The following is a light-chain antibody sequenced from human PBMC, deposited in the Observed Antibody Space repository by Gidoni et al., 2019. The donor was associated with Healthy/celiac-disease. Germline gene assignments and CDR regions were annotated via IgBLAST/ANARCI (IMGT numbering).Light chain of an antibody. Sequence: DIQMTKSPSSLSASVGDRVTITCQARQDISNYLNWYQQKPGKAPKLLIYDASNLETGVPSRFSGSGSGTDFTFTISSLQPEDIATYYCQQYDNLSITFGQGTRLEIK. CDR1: QDISNY. J-gene: IGKJ5*01. CDR3: QQYDNLSIT. V-gene: IGKV1-33*01. CDR2: DAS.